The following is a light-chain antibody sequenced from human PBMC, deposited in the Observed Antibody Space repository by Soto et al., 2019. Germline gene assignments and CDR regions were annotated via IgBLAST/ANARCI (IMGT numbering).Light chain of an antibody. Sequence: QAVLTQPPSVSGAPGRRVTISCTGSSSNIGAGYDVHWYQQLPGTAPKLLIYGNSNRPSGVPDRFSGSKSGTSASLAITGLQAEDEADYYCQSYDSSLHVVFGGGTQLTVL. V-gene: IGLV1-40*01. J-gene: IGLJ2*01. CDR2: GNS. CDR1: SSNIGAGYD. CDR3: QSYDSSLHVV.